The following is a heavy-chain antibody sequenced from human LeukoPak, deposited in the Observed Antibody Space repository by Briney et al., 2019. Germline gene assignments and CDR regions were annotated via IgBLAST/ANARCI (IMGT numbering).Heavy chain of an antibody. CDR3: ARDIPNRVVVITTADY. V-gene: IGHV3-48*03. D-gene: IGHD3-22*01. J-gene: IGHJ4*02. CDR2: ISSIGSTI. CDR1: GFTFSSYE. Sequence: GGSLRLSCAASGFTFSSYEMNWVRQAPGKGLEWVSYISSIGSTIYYADSVKGRFTISRDNAKNSLYLQMNSLRAEDTAVYYCARDIPNRVVVITTADYWGQGTLVTVFS.